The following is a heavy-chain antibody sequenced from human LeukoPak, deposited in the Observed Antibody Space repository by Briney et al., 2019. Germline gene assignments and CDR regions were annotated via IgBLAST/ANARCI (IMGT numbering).Heavy chain of an antibody. CDR2: IYWDDDK. V-gene: IGHV2-5*02. CDR1: GFSLSTSGVG. Sequence: SGPALVKPTQTLTLTCTFSGFSLSTSGVGVGWIRQPPGKALEWLALIYWDDDKRYSPSLKSRLTITKDTSKNQVVLTMTNMDPVDTATYYCARTRLGDNWFDPWGQGTLVTASS. D-gene: IGHD3-16*01. J-gene: IGHJ5*02. CDR3: ARTRLGDNWFDP.